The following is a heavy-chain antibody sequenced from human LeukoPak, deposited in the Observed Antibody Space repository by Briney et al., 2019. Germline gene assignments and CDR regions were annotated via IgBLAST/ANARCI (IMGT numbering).Heavy chain of an antibody. J-gene: IGHJ3*02. Sequence: GGSLRLSCAASGFTVSSYYMSWVRQAPGKGREWVSVIYIGGSTYYADSVKRRFTRYRDNPKNTLYLQMNGLRAEDTAVYYCAREPGVYYDSSGYIIKGLWAFDIWGQGTMVTVSS. CDR3: AREPGVYYDSSGYIIKGLWAFDI. V-gene: IGHV3-53*01. CDR2: IYIGGST. CDR1: GFTVSSYY. D-gene: IGHD3-22*01.